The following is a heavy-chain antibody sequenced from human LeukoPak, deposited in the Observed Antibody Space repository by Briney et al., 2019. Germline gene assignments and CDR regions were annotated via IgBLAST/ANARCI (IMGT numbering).Heavy chain of an antibody. D-gene: IGHD5-18*01. CDR1: GGSFSGYY. CDR3: ARGGYSYGFYFDY. Sequence: SETLSLTCAVYGGSFSGYYWSWIRQPPGKGLEWIGEINHSGSANYNPSLKSRVTISVDTSKNQFSLKLSSVTAADTAVYYCARGGYSYGFYFDYWGQGTLVTVSS. CDR2: INHSGSA. J-gene: IGHJ4*02. V-gene: IGHV4-34*01.